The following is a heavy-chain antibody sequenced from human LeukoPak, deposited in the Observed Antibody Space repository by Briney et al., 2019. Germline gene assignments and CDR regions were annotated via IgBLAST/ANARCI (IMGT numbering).Heavy chain of an antibody. Sequence: ASVTVSCTASGYTFTIYAMNWVRQAPGQGLEWMGWINTHTGKPTYAQGFTGGFVFSLDTSVSTAYLQISSLKAEDTAVYYCAREEGCSRETYYDFWSGYWAPNCRYGMDVWGQGTTVTVSS. CDR1: GYTFTIYA. D-gene: IGHD3-3*01. J-gene: IGHJ6*02. CDR3: AREEGCSRETYYDFWSGYWAPNCRYGMDV. CDR2: INTHTGKP. V-gene: IGHV7-4-1*02.